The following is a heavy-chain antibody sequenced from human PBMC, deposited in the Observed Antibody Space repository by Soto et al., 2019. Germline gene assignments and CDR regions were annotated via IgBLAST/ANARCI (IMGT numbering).Heavy chain of an antibody. Sequence: QVQLVESGGGVVQPGRSLRLSCAASGFTFSSYGMHWVRQAPGKGLEWVAVIWYDGSNKYYADSVKGRFTISRDNSKNTLYLQMNILSAEDRGVYYCARSWKYYYDSMGDAFDIWGQGTTVTVSS. D-gene: IGHD3-22*01. CDR3: ARSWKYYYDSMGDAFDI. J-gene: IGHJ3*02. CDR1: GFTFSSYG. CDR2: IWYDGSNK. V-gene: IGHV3-33*01.